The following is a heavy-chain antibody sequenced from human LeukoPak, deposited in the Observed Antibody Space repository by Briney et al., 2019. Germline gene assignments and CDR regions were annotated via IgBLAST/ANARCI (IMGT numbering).Heavy chain of an antibody. D-gene: IGHD3-10*01. V-gene: IGHV3-23*01. Sequence: PGGSQRLSCAASGITFSNYAMNWVRQAPGRGLEWVSVISGSGSSTYYADSVKGRFTISRDNSKNTLYLQMNSLRAEDTAVYYCAKHLYGSGSYQALDYWGQGTLVTVSS. CDR1: GITFSNYA. J-gene: IGHJ4*02. CDR3: AKHLYGSGSYQALDY. CDR2: ISGSGSST.